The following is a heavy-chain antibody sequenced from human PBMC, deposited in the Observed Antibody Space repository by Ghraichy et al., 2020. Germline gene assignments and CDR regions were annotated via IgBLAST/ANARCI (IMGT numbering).Heavy chain of an antibody. Sequence: GGSLRLSCAASGFTFDDYAMHWVRQAPGKGLEWVSLISGDGGSTYYADSVKGRFTISRDNSKNSLYLQMNSLRTEDTALYYCAKDSRVSTVGSSGYTWYFDLWGRGTLVTVSS. CDR2: ISGDGGST. D-gene: IGHD3-22*01. CDR1: GFTFDDYA. V-gene: IGHV3-43*02. J-gene: IGHJ2*01. CDR3: AKDSRVSTVGSSGYTWYFDL.